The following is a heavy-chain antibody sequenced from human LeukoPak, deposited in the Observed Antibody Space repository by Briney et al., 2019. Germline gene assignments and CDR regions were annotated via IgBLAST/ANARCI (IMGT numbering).Heavy chain of an antibody. D-gene: IGHD3-22*01. CDR1: GGSISSSGYY. V-gene: IGHV4-39*07. Sequence: SETLSLTCTVSGGSISSSGYYWGWTRQPPGKGLEWIGSIYYSGRTYYNPSLKSRVTISMDTSKNQFSLKLSSVTAADTAVYYCARGWAPNYYDSSGYYYFDYWGQGTLVTVSS. CDR3: ARGWAPNYYDSSGYYYFDY. J-gene: IGHJ4*02. CDR2: IYYSGRT.